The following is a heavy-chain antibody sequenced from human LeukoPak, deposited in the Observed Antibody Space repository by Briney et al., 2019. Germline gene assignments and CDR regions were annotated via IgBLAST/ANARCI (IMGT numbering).Heavy chain of an antibody. Sequence: SETLSLTCTVSGDSIGSSSYYWAWIRQPPGKGLEWIGSIYYSGSTYYTPSLKSRVTISIEASKNKFSLKVSSVTAADTAVYYCARQTWIELWHFDYWGQGALVTVSS. V-gene: IGHV4-39*01. CDR1: GDSIGSSSYY. CDR2: IYYSGST. J-gene: IGHJ4*02. CDR3: ARQTWIELWHFDY. D-gene: IGHD5-18*01.